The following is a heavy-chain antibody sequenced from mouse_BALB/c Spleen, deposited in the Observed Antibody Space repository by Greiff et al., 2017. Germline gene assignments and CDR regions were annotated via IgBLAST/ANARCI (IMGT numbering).Heavy chain of an antibody. CDR2: IDPENGDT. V-gene: IGHV14-4*02. CDR3: NAVAY. J-gene: IGHJ3*01. Sequence: EVQLQQSGAELVKPGASVKLSCTASGFNIKDTYMHWVKQRPEQGLEWIGWIDPENGDTEYAPKFQGKATMTADTSSNTAYLQLSSLTSEDTAVYCCNAVAYWGQGTLVTVSA. CDR1: GFNIKDTY.